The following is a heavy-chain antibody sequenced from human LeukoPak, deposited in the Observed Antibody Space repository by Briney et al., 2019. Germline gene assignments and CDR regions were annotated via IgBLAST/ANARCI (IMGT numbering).Heavy chain of an antibody. CDR3: ARSPKRYYDCWSGYYSFYYYMDV. CDR2: MNPDSGNT. D-gene: IGHD3-3*01. CDR1: GYTFTSYD. Sequence: ASVKVSCKASGYTFTSYDINWVRQATGQGLEWMGWMNPDSGNTGYAQKFQGRVTITRNTSISTAYMELSSLRSEDTAVYYCARSPKRYYDCWSGYYSFYYYMDVWGKGTTVTVSS. J-gene: IGHJ6*03. V-gene: IGHV1-8*03.